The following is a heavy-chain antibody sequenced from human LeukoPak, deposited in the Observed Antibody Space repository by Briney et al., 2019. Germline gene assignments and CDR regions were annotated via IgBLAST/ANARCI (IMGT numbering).Heavy chain of an antibody. Sequence: SETLSLTCTVSGGSISSYYWSWIRQPPGKGLEWIAYMYYSGSTNYNPSLKSRVTISVDTSKNQFSLKLSSVTAADTAVYYCARDDGYNFWNFDYWGQGTLVTVSS. CDR3: ARDDGYNFWNFDY. D-gene: IGHD5-24*01. V-gene: IGHV4-59*01. J-gene: IGHJ4*02. CDR2: MYYSGST. CDR1: GGSISSYY.